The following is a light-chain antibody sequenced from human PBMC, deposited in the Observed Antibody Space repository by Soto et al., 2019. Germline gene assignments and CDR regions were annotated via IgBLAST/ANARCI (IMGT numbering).Light chain of an antibody. V-gene: IGKV1-5*03. Sequence: DIQMTQSPSALSASVGDRVTITCRASQSVSNWLAWYRQKPGEAPKLLIYEGSTLERGVPSTFRGSGSGTEFTFTISCLQPDDFATFYCQQYDTYSRTFGQGTKVEVK. CDR2: EGS. J-gene: IGKJ4*01. CDR3: QQYDTYSRT. CDR1: QSVSNW.